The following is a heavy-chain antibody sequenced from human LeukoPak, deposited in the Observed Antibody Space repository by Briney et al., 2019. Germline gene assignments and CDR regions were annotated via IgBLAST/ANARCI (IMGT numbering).Heavy chain of an antibody. D-gene: IGHD1-26*01. CDR2: IYYSGST. V-gene: IGHV4-61*01. J-gene: IGHJ4*02. CDR3: ARGYSGSYDY. Sequence: SETLSLTCTVSGGSVSSGSYYWSWIRQPPGKGLEWIGYIYYSGSTNYNPSLKSRVTISVDTSKNQFSLKLSSVTAADTAVYYCARGYSGSYDYWGQGTLVTVSS. CDR1: GGSVSSGSYY.